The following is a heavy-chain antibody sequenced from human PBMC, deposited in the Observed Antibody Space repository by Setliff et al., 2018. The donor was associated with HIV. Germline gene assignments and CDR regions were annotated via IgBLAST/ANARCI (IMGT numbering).Heavy chain of an antibody. V-gene: IGHV1-2*02. D-gene: IGHD3-22*01. CDR1: GYIFIRYY. CDR2: INPHTGVT. Sequence: GASVKVSCKASGYIFIRYYIFWVRQAPGQGLEWMGNINPHTGVTKYAEKSQGRVTMTRDTSTNTIYMELSRLRSDDTAVYYCAREERYYDGKGALDYWGQGMLVTFSA. J-gene: IGHJ4*02. CDR3: AREERYYDGKGALDY.